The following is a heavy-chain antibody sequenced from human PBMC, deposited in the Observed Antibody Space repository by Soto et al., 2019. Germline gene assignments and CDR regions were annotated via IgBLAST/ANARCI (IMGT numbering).Heavy chain of an antibody. CDR2: ISAYNGNT. D-gene: IGHD3-3*01. CDR1: GYTFTSYG. CDR3: ARDGSMYDFWSGYGFDY. J-gene: IGHJ4*02. V-gene: IGHV1-18*01. Sequence: ASVKVSCKASGYTFTSYGISWVRRAPGQGLEWMGWISAYNGNTNYAQKLQGRVTMTTDTSTSTAYMELRSLRSDDTAVYYCARDGSMYDFWSGYGFDYWGQGTLVTVSS.